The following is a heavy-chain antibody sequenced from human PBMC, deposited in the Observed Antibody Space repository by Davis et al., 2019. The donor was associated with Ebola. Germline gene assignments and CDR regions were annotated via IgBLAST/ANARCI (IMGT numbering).Heavy chain of an antibody. CDR1: GFTFSSYA. CDR2: ISYDGSNK. D-gene: IGHD3-10*01. Sequence: GGSLRLSCAASGFTFSSYAMHWVRQAPGKGLEWVAVISYDGSNKYYADSVKGRFTISRDNSKNTLYLQMNSLRAEDTAVYYCARVDSILRTEEWFGELFYYYYGMDVWGQGTTVTVSS. J-gene: IGHJ6*02. CDR3: ARVDSILRTEEWFGELFYYYYGMDV. V-gene: IGHV3-30-3*01.